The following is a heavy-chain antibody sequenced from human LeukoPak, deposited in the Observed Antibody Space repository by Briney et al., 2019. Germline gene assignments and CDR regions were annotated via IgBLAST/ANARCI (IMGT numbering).Heavy chain of an antibody. D-gene: IGHD3-22*01. CDR1: GYTFTNYY. V-gene: IGHV1-46*01. J-gene: IGHJ1*01. Sequence: ASVKVSCKAYGYTFTNYYMDWVRQAPGQGLEWMGVINPSGGSTSYAQNFQGRVTMTRDTSTSTVYMELSSLRSEDTAVYYCAREPYDSSGYEYFQHWGQGTLAIVSS. CDR2: INPSGGST. CDR3: AREPYDSSGYEYFQH.